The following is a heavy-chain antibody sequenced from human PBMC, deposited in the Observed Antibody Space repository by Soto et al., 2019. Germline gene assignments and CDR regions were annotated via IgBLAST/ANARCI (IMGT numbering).Heavy chain of an antibody. Sequence: SETLSLTCAVSGGSISSSNWWSWVRQPPGKGLEWIGEIYHSGSTNYNPSLKSRVTISVDKSKNQFSLKLSSVTAADTAVYYCAETYYYAAGEGFAPWGQGTLVTVSS. J-gene: IGHJ5*02. V-gene: IGHV4-4*02. D-gene: IGHD3-10*01. CDR3: AETYYYAAGEGFAP. CDR1: GGSISSSNW. CDR2: IYHSGST.